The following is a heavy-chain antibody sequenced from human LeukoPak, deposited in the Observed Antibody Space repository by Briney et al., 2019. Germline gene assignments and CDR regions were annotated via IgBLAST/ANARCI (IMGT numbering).Heavy chain of an antibody. CDR3: ARLYCSGGSCYPFDY. CDR2: INHSGST. CDR1: GGSFSGYY. J-gene: IGHJ4*02. V-gene: IGHV4-34*01. D-gene: IGHD2-15*01. Sequence: SETLSLTCAVYGGSFSGYYWSWIRQPPGKGLEWIEEINHSGSTNYNPSLKSRVTISVDTSKNQFSLKLSSVTAADTAVYYCARLYCSGGSCYPFDYWGQGTLVTVSS.